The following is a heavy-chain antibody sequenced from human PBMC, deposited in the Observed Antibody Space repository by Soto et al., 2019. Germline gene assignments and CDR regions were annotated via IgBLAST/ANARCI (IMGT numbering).Heavy chain of an antibody. J-gene: IGHJ4*02. CDR3: ARDTRAQLVRSLYYFDY. CDR1: GFTLSSYS. D-gene: IGHD6-13*01. V-gene: IGHV3-21*01. Sequence: PGGSLRLSCAASGFTLSSYSMNWVRQAPGKGLEWVSSISSSSSYIYYADSVKGRFTISRDNAKNSLYLQMNSLRAEDTAVYYCARDTRAQLVRSLYYFDYWGQGTLVTVSS. CDR2: ISSSSSYI.